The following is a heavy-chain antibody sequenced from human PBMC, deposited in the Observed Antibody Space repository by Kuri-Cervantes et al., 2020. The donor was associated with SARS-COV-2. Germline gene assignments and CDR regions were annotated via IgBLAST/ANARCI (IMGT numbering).Heavy chain of an antibody. V-gene: IGHV7-4-1*02. CDR1: GYTFTSYA. Sequence: ASVQVSCKASGYTFTSYAMNWVRQAPGQGLGWMGWINTNTGNPTYAQGFTGRFVFSLDTSVSTAYLQISSLKAEDTAVYYCARMNSANIAVADLCMDDWGQGTTVTVSS. J-gene: IGHJ6*02. CDR3: ARMNSANIAVADLCMDD. D-gene: IGHD6-19*01. CDR2: INTNTGNP.